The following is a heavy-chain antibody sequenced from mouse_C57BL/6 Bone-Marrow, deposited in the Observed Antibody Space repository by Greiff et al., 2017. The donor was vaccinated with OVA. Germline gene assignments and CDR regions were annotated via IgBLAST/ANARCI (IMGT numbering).Heavy chain of an antibody. CDR3: ARWGCITTVKDY. V-gene: IGHV1-54*01. J-gene: IGHJ2*01. CDR1: GYAFTNYL. D-gene: IGHD1-1*01. CDR2: INPGSGGT. Sequence: QVQLKESGAELVRPGTSVKVSCKASGYAFTNYLIEWVKQRPGQGLEWIGVINPGSGGTNYNEKFKGKATLTADKSSSTAYMQLSSLTSEDSAVYFCARWGCITTVKDYWGQGTTLTVSS.